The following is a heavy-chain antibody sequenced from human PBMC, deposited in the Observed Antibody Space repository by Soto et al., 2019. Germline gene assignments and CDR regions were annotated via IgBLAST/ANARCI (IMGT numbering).Heavy chain of an antibody. V-gene: IGHV1-2*04. CDR2: INPNSGGT. D-gene: IGHD4-17*01. CDR1: GYTFTGYY. J-gene: IGHJ6*02. Sequence: GASVKVSCKASGYTFTGYYMHWVRQAPGQGLEWMGWINPNSGGTNYAQKFQGWVTMTRDTSISTAYMELSRLRSDDTAVYYCARDQTGGEGPGYYGTDVWGQGTTVTVSS. CDR3: ARDQTGGEGPGYYGTDV.